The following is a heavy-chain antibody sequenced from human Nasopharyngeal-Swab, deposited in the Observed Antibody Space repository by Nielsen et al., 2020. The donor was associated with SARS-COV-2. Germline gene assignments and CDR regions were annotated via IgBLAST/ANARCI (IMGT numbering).Heavy chain of an antibody. V-gene: IGHV3-33*01. CDR2: IWYDGSNK. D-gene: IGHD4-17*01. CDR3: ARDLPAMTTVTTSDI. CDR1: GFTFSSYG. Sequence: GESLKISCAASGFTFSSYGMHWVRQAPGKGLEWVAVIWYDGSNKYYADSVKGRFTISRDNSKNTLYLQMNSLRAEDTAVYYCARDLPAMTTVTTSDIWGQGTMVTASS. J-gene: IGHJ3*02.